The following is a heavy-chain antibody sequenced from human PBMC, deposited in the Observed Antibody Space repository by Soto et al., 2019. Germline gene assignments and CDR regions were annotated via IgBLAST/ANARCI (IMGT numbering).Heavy chain of an antibody. CDR1: GYIFKNYA. D-gene: IGHD3-16*02. CDR3: ARHLYDYVWGSYRH. CDR2: IIPVFGTP. J-gene: IGHJ4*02. Sequence: ASVKVSCKSSGYIFKNYAVTWLRQAPGQGLEWMGGIIPVFGTPDYSLKFRDRVTITADESTSTVYMELRSLTSEDTAVYYCARHLYDYVWGSYRHWGQGTLVTVSS. V-gene: IGHV1-69*13.